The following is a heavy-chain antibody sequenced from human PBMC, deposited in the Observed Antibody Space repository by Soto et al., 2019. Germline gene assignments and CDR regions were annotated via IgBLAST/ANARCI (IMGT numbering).Heavy chain of an antibody. CDR2: IYHTVNT. J-gene: IGHJ3*02. D-gene: IGHD2-15*01. CDR1: GGSIGSHF. CDR3: ARLQYTVVTALDI. V-gene: IGHV4-59*11. Sequence: ERLCRTGSVSGGSIGSHFWSWIRQAPGKGPELVGYIYHTVNTNYNPALKSRVTISMDTSKNQLSLQLSSVTAADTAVYYCARLQYTVVTALDIWGQGTMVTVSS.